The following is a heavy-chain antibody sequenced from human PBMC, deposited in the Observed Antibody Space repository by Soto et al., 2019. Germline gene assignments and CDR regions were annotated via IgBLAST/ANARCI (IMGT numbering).Heavy chain of an antibody. CDR2: ISGSAGST. J-gene: IGHJ2*01. CDR1: GFTFSSYV. V-gene: IGHV3-23*01. CDR3: AKVGVSSSGWPGWYFDL. Sequence: EVQLLESGGGLVQPGGSLRLSCAASGFTFSSYVMSWVRQAPGKGLEWVSAISGSAGSTFYADSVKGRFTISRDNSKNTLYLQMNSLRAEDTAVYYCAKVGVSSSGWPGWYFDLWGRGTLVTVSS. D-gene: IGHD6-19*01.